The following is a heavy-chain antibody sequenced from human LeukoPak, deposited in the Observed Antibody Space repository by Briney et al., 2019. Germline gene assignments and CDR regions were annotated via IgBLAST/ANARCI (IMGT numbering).Heavy chain of an antibody. CDR3: ARSYIGYCSGGSCYSLYYYYMDV. Sequence: GASVKVSCKASGYTFTSYGISWVRQAPGQGLEWMGWISAYNGNTNYAQKLQGRVTMTTDTSTSTAYMELRSLRSEDTAVYYCARSYIGYCSGGSCYSLYYYYMDVWGKGTTVTISS. V-gene: IGHV1-18*01. D-gene: IGHD2-15*01. CDR1: GYTFTSYG. J-gene: IGHJ6*03. CDR2: ISAYNGNT.